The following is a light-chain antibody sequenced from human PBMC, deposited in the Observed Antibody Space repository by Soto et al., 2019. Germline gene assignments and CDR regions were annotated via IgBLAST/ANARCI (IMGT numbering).Light chain of an antibody. CDR3: SSYTSSSTLYV. Sequence: QSALTQPASVSGSPGQSITISCTGTSSDVGENNYVSSYQQHPGKAPKLMIYDVTHRPSGISNRFSGSKSGNTASLTISGLQAEDEADYYCSSYTSSSTLYVFGTGTKLTVL. CDR2: DVT. J-gene: IGLJ1*01. V-gene: IGLV2-14*01. CDR1: SSDVGENNY.